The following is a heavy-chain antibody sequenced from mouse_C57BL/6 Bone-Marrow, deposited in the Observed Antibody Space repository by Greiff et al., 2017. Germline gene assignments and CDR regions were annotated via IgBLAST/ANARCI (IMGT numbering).Heavy chain of an antibody. CDR1: GYTFTSYW. CDR2: LDPSDSYP. CDR3: ARSGPNWYFDV. V-gene: IGHV1-69*01. J-gene: IGHJ1*03. Sequence: QVQLQQPGAELVMPGASVKLSCKASGYTFTSYWMHWVKQRPGQGLEWIGALDPSDSYPNYNQKFKGKSTLTVDKSSSTAYMQLSSLTSEDSAVYYCARSGPNWYFDVWGTGTTVTVSS.